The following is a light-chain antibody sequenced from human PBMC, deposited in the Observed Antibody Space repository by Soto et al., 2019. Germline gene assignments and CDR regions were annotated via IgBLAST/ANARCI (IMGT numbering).Light chain of an antibody. CDR2: DVT. CDR1: SSDVGGYDF. Sequence: QSVLTQPRSVSGSPGQSVTLSCTGTSSDVGGYDFVSWYQQHPGKPPKLMIYDVTKRPSGVPDRFSGSKSGNSASLTISGLQAEDEADYYCSSYAGSYILEVFGGGTKVTVL. V-gene: IGLV2-11*01. CDR3: SSYAGSYILEV. J-gene: IGLJ3*02.